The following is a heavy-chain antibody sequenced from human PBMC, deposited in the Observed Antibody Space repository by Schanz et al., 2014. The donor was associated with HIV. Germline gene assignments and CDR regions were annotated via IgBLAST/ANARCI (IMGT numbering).Heavy chain of an antibody. D-gene: IGHD3-9*01. CDR2: ISPYNGDR. CDR1: GYTFASYG. CDR3: AKGQDWPGPQLDH. V-gene: IGHV1-18*01. Sequence: QVRLAQSGAEVKKPGASVRVSCKTSGYTFASYGITWVRQAPGQGLDWVGWISPYNGDRKYDQKFQGRVTLTTDTSTNTAYMELRSLRSDDTAVYYCAKGQDWPGPQLDHWGHGSLVIVSS. J-gene: IGHJ4*03.